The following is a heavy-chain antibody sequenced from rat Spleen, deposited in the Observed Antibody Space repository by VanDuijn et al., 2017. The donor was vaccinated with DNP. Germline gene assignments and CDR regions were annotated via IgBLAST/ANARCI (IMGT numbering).Heavy chain of an antibody. CDR1: AYSITTNY. D-gene: IGHD1-12*02. CDR2: IDSAGST. CDR3: ASYYYDGYYAMDA. J-gene: IGHJ4*01. Sequence: EVQLQESGPGLVKPSQSLSLTCSVTAYSITTNYWGWIRKFPGNKLEWMAYIDSAGSTNYNPSLRSRISITRDTSKNQFFLQLNSVTTEDTATYYCASYYYDGYYAMDAWGQGTSVTVSS. V-gene: IGHV3-3*01.